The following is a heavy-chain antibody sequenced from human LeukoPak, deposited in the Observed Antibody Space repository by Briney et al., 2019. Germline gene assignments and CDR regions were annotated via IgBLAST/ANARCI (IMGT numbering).Heavy chain of an antibody. CDR1: GYTLTELS. Sequence: GASVTVSCKVSGYTLTELSMHWVRQAPGKGLEWMGGFDPEDGETIYAQKFQGRVTMTEDTSTDTAYMELSSLRSEDTAVYYCATFAATSGDWFDPWGQGTLVTVSS. V-gene: IGHV1-24*01. D-gene: IGHD5-24*01. CDR3: ATFAATSGDWFDP. J-gene: IGHJ5*02. CDR2: FDPEDGET.